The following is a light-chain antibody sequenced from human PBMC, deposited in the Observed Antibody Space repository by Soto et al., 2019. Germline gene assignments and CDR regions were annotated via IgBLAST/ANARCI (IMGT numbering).Light chain of an antibody. J-gene: IGLJ3*02. CDR2: QVS. CDR3: CSYAGSNTWV. Sequence: QSALTQPASVSGSPGQSITISCTGTNGDVGAYDYVSWYQQHPGKAPKLMISQVSNRPSEVSSRFSGSKFGNTGSLTVSGLQAEDEADYYCCSYAGSNTWVFGGGTKLTVL. CDR1: NGDVGAYDY. V-gene: IGLV2-14*01.